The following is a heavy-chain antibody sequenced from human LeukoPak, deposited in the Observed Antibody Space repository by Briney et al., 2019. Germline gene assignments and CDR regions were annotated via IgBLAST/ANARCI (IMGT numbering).Heavy chain of an antibody. V-gene: IGHV3-23*01. D-gene: IGHD3-10*01. Sequence: GGSLRLSCAASGFTFSTNDMSWVRQAPGKGLEWVSILSVIGGSTNYADSVKGRFTSSRDNSKNTLYLQMNSLRAEDTALYYCATQRREDVLLWFGESYYFDYWGQGTLVTVSS. CDR2: LSVIGGST. CDR3: ATQRREDVLLWFGESYYFDY. CDR1: GFTFSTND. J-gene: IGHJ4*02.